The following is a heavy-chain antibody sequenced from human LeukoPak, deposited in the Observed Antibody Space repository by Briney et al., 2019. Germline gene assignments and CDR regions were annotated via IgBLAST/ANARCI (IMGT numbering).Heavy chain of an antibody. CDR2: ISGGGGVT. V-gene: IGHV3-23*01. J-gene: IGHJ6*02. CDR1: GFTFTSHA. CDR3: ARMQSIGPPYYGMDV. Sequence: GGSLRLSCAASGFTFTSHAMSWVRQAPGKGLEWVSTISGGGGVTYYTASVKGRFTISRDNSKNTLYVQMNSLRAEDTAVYYCARMQSIGPPYYGMDVWGQGTMVTVSS. D-gene: IGHD2-15*01.